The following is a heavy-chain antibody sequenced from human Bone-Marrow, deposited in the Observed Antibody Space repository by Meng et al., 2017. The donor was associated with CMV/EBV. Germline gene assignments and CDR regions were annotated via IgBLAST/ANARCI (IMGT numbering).Heavy chain of an antibody. Sequence: SVKVSCKASGGTFSSYAISWVRQAPGQGLEWMGGIIPILGIANYAQKFQGRVTITADKSTSTACMELSSLRSEDTAVYYCARGGEGPPRAYNWFDPWGQGTLVTVSS. CDR2: IIPILGIA. J-gene: IGHJ5*02. V-gene: IGHV1-69*10. CDR3: ARGGEGPPRAYNWFDP. D-gene: IGHD7-27*01. CDR1: GGTFSSYA.